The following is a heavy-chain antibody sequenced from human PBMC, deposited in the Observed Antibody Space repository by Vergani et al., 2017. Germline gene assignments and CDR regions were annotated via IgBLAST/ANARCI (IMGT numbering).Heavy chain of an antibody. CDR3: RGEMDV. Sequence: QVQLVQSGAEVKKPGASVKVSCKASGYTFTGYYMHWVRQAPGKGLEWVALISNDGRHTYYADSVRGRFSISRDNSKNTLYLQMNSLRTEDTANYYCRGEMDVWGKGTTVTVSS. V-gene: IGHV3-30*04. J-gene: IGHJ6*04. CDR1: GYTFTGYY. CDR2: ISNDGRHT.